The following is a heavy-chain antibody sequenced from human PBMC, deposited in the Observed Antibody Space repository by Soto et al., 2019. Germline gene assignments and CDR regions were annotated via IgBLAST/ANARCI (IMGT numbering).Heavy chain of an antibody. CDR3: AKGLRHNCNFDY. CDR2: ISGSGGTA. V-gene: IGHV3-23*01. D-gene: IGHD1-20*01. J-gene: IGHJ4*02. CDR1: GFTFSSYA. Sequence: EVQLLESGGGSVQPGGSLRLSCAASGFTFSSYAMHWVRRPPGKGLEWVSSISGSGGTAYYADSVKGRFSISSDSLVNTLYLQMSSLISEDTAVYYCAKGLRHNCNFDYWGQGTLVTVSP.